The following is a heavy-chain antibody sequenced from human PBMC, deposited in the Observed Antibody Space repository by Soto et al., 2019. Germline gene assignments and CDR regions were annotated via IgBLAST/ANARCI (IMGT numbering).Heavy chain of an antibody. J-gene: IGHJ6*02. Sequence: VGSLRVSCAASGFTFSSYAMSWVRQAPGKGLEWVSAISGGGGSTYYADSVKGRFTISRDNSKNTLYLQMNSLRAEDTAVYYCANRIPGAGYHYGMDVWGQGTTVTVSS. CDR1: GFTFSSYA. CDR3: ANRIPGAGYHYGMDV. V-gene: IGHV3-23*01. D-gene: IGHD2-8*02. CDR2: ISGGGGST.